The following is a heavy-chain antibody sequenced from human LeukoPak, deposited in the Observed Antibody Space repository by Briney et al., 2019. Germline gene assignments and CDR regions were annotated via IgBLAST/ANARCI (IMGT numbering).Heavy chain of an antibody. V-gene: IGHV4-59*08. CDR2: IYYSGTT. Sequence: PSETLSLTCTVSGVSISSYYWSWIRQPPGKGLEWIGYIYYSGTTNYNPSLKSRVTISVDTSKNQFSLKLSSVTAADTAVYYCASGGAELYYYYMDVWGKGTTVTVSS. D-gene: IGHD1-7*01. CDR3: ASGGAELYYYYMDV. J-gene: IGHJ6*03. CDR1: GVSISSYY.